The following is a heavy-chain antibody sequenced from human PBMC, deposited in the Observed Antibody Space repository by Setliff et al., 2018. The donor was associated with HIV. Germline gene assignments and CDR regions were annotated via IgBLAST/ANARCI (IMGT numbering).Heavy chain of an antibody. CDR2: IYTSGST. CDR3: ARHRDPPGSSWIFYYFYMDL. CDR1: GGSISSGSYY. Sequence: SETLSLTCTVSGGSISSGSYYWSWIRQPAGKGLAWIGRIYTSGSTNYNPSLKSRVTISVDTSKNQVSLRLSSATAADTGVYYCARHRDPPGSSWIFYYFYMDLWGGGTTVTVSS. D-gene: IGHD6-13*01. V-gene: IGHV4-61*02. J-gene: IGHJ6*03.